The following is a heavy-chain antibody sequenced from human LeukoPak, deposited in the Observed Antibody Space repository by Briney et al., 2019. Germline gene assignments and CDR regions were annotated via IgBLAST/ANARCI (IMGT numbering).Heavy chain of an antibody. CDR3: ARALGYSYGYGIY. D-gene: IGHD5-18*01. CDR1: GSTFSSYW. V-gene: IGHV3-74*01. Sequence: PGGSLRLSCAASGSTFSSYWKHWVRQAPGKGLEWVSRINSDGSTINYADSVKGRFTVSRDNAKNTMYLQMNSLRAEDSAVYYCARALGYSYGYGIYWGQGTLVTVSS. J-gene: IGHJ4*02. CDR2: INSDGSTI.